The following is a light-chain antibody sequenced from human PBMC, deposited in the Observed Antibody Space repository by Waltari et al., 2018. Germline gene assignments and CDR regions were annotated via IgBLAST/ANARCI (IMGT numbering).Light chain of an antibody. CDR3: AAWDDSLNGPV. Sequence: QSVLTQPPSASGTPGQRIIISCSGSSSNIGDNTVTWYQQVPGTAPKLLIYGTRERPSGVSTRRSGSKSGTSASLAISALQPEDEADYYCAAWDDSLNGPVFGTGTKVTVL. CDR1: SSNIGDNT. CDR2: GTR. J-gene: IGLJ1*01. V-gene: IGLV1-44*01.